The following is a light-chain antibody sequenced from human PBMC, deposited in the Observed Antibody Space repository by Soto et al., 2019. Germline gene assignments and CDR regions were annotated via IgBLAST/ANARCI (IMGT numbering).Light chain of an antibody. J-gene: IGKJ1*01. Sequence: EIVLTQSPGTLSLSPGERATLSCRASQSVSSSYLAWYQQKPGQAPRLLIYGASSRATGIPDRFSGSGSETDFTLTISRLEPEDFAVYYCQQYGSSRTVGQGTKVEIK. V-gene: IGKV3-20*01. CDR3: QQYGSSRT. CDR2: GAS. CDR1: QSVSSSY.